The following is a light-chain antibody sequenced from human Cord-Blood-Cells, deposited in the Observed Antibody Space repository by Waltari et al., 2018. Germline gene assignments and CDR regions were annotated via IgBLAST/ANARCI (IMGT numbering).Light chain of an antibody. CDR3: RQSYSTSLT. Sequence: DIQMTQSPSSLSASVGDRVTITCRASQSISSYLNWYQQKPGKAPTLLLYAASSLQSAVPSRFSGSGSGTDFTLTISSRQHDDFATDYCRQSYSTSLTFGGGTKVEIK. CDR2: AAS. CDR1: QSISSY. J-gene: IGKJ4*01. V-gene: IGKV1-39*01.